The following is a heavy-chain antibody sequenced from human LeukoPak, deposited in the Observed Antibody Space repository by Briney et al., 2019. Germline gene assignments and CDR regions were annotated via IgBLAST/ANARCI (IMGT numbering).Heavy chain of an antibody. CDR2: ISSSGSYI. V-gene: IGHV3-21*01. CDR1: GFTFSSYS. J-gene: IGHJ6*03. D-gene: IGHD3-10*01. Sequence: PGGSLRLSCAASGFTFSSYSMNWVRQAPGRGLEWVSPISSSGSYIYYADSVKGRFTISRDNAKNSLYLQMNRLRAEDTAVYYCSRDTYGYFYYLDVWGKGTTVTISS. CDR3: SRDTYGYFYYLDV.